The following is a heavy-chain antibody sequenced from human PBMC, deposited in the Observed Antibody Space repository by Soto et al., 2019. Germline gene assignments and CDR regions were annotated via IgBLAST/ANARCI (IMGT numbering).Heavy chain of an antibody. J-gene: IGHJ5*02. CDR1: GFSLTTRGVG. V-gene: IGHV2-5*02. Sequence: QITLKESGPPLVQPTQTLTLTCTFSGFSLTTRGVGVGWIRQPPGKALECLALIYWDDDKRYSPSLQSRRSITNDTSKNPVVQTMTNVDPVDTATYYCAHIPDFYQYDWFDPWGQGPLVSVSS. CDR3: AHIPDFYQYDWFDP. D-gene: IGHD3-3*01. CDR2: IYWDDDK.